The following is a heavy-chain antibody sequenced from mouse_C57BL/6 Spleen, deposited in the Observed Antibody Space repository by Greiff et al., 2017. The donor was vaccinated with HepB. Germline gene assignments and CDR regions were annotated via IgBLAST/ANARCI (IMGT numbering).Heavy chain of an antibody. V-gene: IGHV1-42*01. J-gene: IGHJ3*01. Sequence: VQLQQSGPELVKPGASVKISCKASGYSFTGYYMNWVKQSPEKSLEWIGEINPSTGGTTYNQKFKAKATLTVDKSSSTAYMQLKSLTSEDSAVYYCAPEITTVEGGFAYWGQGTLVTVSA. CDR2: INPSTGGT. CDR1: GYSFTGYY. D-gene: IGHD1-1*01. CDR3: APEITTVEGGFAY.